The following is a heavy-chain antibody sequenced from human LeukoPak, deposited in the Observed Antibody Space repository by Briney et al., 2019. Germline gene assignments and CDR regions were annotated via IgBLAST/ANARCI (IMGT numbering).Heavy chain of an antibody. V-gene: IGHV4-59*12. CDR1: GASISRYY. J-gene: IGHJ4*02. CDR3: ARRAAALDS. D-gene: IGHD6-13*01. Sequence: SETLSLTCSVSGASISRYYWSWIRQPPGKGLEWIGYFHHSGNTNYSPSLSSRITMSVDTSKNQFSVRLNSVTAADTAIYYCARRAAALDSWGQGTLVTVSS. CDR2: FHHSGNT.